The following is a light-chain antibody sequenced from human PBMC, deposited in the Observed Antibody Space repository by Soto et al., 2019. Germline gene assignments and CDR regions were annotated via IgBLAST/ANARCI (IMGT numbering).Light chain of an antibody. V-gene: IGLV2-14*01. CDR3: SSYTSSSTYV. CDR1: SSDVGGYNY. J-gene: IGLJ1*01. Sequence: QSALTQPASVSGSPGQSITISCTGTSSDVGGYNYVSWYQQHPGKAPKLMIYDVSNRPSGVSNRFSGSKSGNTASLTISGIQAEDGADYYCSSYTSSSTYVFGTGTKVTV. CDR2: DVS.